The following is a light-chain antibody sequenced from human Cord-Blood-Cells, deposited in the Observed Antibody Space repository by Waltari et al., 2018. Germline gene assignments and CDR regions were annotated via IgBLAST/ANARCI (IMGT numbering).Light chain of an antibody. J-gene: IGKJ3*01. CDR1: QSVSSY. CDR2: DAS. V-gene: IGKV3-11*01. Sequence: LSLSPGERATLSCRASQSVSSYLAWYQQKPGQAPRLLIYDASNRATGIPARFSGSGSGTDFTLTISSLELEDFAVYYCQQRSNWPPVFTFGPGTKVDIK. CDR3: QQRSNWPPVFT.